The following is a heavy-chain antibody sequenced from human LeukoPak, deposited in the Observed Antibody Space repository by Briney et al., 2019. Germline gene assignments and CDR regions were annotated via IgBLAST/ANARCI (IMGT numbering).Heavy chain of an antibody. J-gene: IGHJ4*02. V-gene: IGHV3-30*18. D-gene: IGHD1-26*01. CDR1: GFTFSSYG. CDR3: AKDLKVGATRGGRFDY. Sequence: PGGSLRLSCAASGFTFSSYGMHWVRQAPGKGLEWVAVISYDGSNKYYADSVKGRFTISRDNSKNTLYLQMNSLRAEDTAVYYCAKDLKVGATRGGRFDYWGQGTLVTVSS. CDR2: ISYDGSNK.